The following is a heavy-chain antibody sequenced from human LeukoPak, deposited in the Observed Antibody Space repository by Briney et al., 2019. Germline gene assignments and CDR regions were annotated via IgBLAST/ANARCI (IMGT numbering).Heavy chain of an antibody. D-gene: IGHD6-13*01. CDR1: GGSISSYY. Sequence: PSETLSLTCTVSGGSISSYYWSWIRQPPGKGLEWIGYIYYSGTTNYDPSLESRVTISVDTSKNQFSLKLSSVTAADTAVYYCARGVYIAAAQYGYWGQGTLVTVSS. CDR2: IYYSGTT. J-gene: IGHJ4*02. CDR3: ARGVYIAAAQYGY. V-gene: IGHV4-59*01.